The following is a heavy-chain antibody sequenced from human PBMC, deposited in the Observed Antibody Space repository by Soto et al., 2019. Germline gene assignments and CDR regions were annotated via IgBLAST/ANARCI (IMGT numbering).Heavy chain of an antibody. CDR2: IRNKANSYTT. CDR3: TRVSTPSIDY. CDR1: GFTFSDHY. J-gene: IGHJ4*02. V-gene: IGHV3-72*01. D-gene: IGHD2-15*01. Sequence: GGSLRLSCAAPGFTFSDHYMDWVRQAPGKGLEWVGRIRNKANSYTTEYAASVKGRFTISRDDSRNSLYLQMDSLKIEDTAVYYCTRVSTPSIDYWGQGTLVTVSS.